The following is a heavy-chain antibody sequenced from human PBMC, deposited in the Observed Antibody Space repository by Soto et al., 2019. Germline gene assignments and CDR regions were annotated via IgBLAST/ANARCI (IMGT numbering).Heavy chain of an antibody. CDR1: GYIFTSYD. J-gene: IGHJ4*02. CDR2: MNPNSGNT. D-gene: IGHD1-26*01. V-gene: IGHV1-8*01. CDR3: ARAVTGSYPLDY. Sequence: ASVKVSCKASGYIFTSYDINWVRQATGQGLEWMGWMNPNSGNTGYAQKFQGRVTMTRDTSISTAYMELSGLGSEDTALYFCARAVTGSYPLDYWGQGXLVTVSS.